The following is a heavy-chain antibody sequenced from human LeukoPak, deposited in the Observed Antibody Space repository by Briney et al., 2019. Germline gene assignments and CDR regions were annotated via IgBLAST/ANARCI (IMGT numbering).Heavy chain of an antibody. CDR1: GFTFSSYS. V-gene: IGHV3-21*01. CDR2: ISSSSSYI. D-gene: IGHD3-22*01. CDR3: ASKVVITSY. J-gene: IGHJ4*02. Sequence: GGSLRLSCAASGFTFSSYSMNWVRQAPGKGLEWVSSISSSSSYIYHADSVKGRFAISRDNAKNSLYLQMNSLRAEDTAVYYCASKVVITSYWGQGTLVTVSS.